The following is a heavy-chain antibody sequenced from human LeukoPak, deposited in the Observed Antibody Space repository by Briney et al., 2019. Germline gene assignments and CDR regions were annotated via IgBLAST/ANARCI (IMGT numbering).Heavy chain of an antibody. V-gene: IGHV3-30-3*01. Sequence: GGSLRLSFAASGFTFSSYAMHWVRQAPGKGLEWVAVISYDGSNKYYADSVKGRFTISRDNSKNTLYLQMNSLRAEDTAVYYCGSLLRLGELSPLDYWGQGTLVTVSS. CDR1: GFTFSSYA. D-gene: IGHD3-16*02. CDR3: GSLLRLGELSPLDY. CDR2: ISYDGSNK. J-gene: IGHJ4*02.